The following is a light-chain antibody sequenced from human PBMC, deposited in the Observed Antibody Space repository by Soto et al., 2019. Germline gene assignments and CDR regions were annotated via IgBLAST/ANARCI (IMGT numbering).Light chain of an antibody. CDR2: GAS. CDR3: QQYGSLSCT. Sequence: EIMMKQSAATLSVSPGERATLSCRASQSVSSNLAWYQQKPGQAPRLLIYGASTRATGIPARFSGSGSGTEFTLTISSLQSEDFAVYYCQQYGSLSCTFGQGTKVDIK. CDR1: QSVSSN. V-gene: IGKV3-15*01. J-gene: IGKJ1*01.